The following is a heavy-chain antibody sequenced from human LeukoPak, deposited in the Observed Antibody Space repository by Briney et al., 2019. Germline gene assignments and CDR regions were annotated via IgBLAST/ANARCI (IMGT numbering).Heavy chain of an antibody. Sequence: PGGSLRLSCAASGFTFSSYAVTWVRQAPGKGLEWVSSISNSGAVTYYADSVKGRFTISRDNSKNTLYLQMNSLRAEDTAVYYCAKDRVEVTVDYWGQGTLVTVSS. V-gene: IGHV3-23*01. CDR1: GFTFSSYA. CDR2: ISNSGAVT. CDR3: AKDRVEVTVDY. D-gene: IGHD4-11*01. J-gene: IGHJ4*02.